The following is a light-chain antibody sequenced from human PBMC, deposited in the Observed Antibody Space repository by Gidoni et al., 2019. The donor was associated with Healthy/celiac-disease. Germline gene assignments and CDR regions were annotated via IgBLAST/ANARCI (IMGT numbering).Light chain of an antibody. V-gene: IGLV1-47*02. CDR3: AAWDDSLSGHYV. Sequence: QSVLTQPPSASGTPGQRVTISCSGSSSNIGSNYVYWYQQPPGTAPKLLIYSNNQRPSGVPDRFSGSKSGTSASLAISGLRSEDEADYYCAAWDDSLSGHYVFGTGTKVTVL. CDR2: SNN. CDR1: SSNIGSNY. J-gene: IGLJ1*01.